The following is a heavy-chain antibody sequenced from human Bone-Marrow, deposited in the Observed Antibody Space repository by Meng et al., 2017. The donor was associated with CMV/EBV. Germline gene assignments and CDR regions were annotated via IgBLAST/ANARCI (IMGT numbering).Heavy chain of an antibody. Sequence: GESLKISCAASGFTVSSNYMSWVRQAPGKGLEWVSVIYSGGSTYYADSVKGRFTISRDNSKNPLYLQMNSLRAEDTAVYYCASRFTIYYYYGMDVWGQGTTVTVSS. CDR1: GFTVSSNY. J-gene: IGHJ6*02. V-gene: IGHV3-53*01. CDR2: IYSGGST. CDR3: ASRFTIYYYYGMDV. D-gene: IGHD3-3*01.